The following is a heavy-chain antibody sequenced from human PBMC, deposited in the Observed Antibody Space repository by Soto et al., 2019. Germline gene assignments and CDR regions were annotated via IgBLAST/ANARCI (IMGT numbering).Heavy chain of an antibody. J-gene: IGHJ5*02. CDR1: GFTFSRYG. CDR3: AREVRANLNDFGDYEWFDP. CDR2: ISYDGGKT. V-gene: IGHV3-30*03. D-gene: IGHD4-17*01. Sequence: QVQLVESGGGVVQPGSSLRLSCAASGFTFSRYGIHWVRQSPGKWLEWVSFISYDGGKTDYVDSVRGRFTISRDNSNNILYLQMRSLRAEDTAVYFCAREVRANLNDFGDYEWFDPWGQGTLVTVSS.